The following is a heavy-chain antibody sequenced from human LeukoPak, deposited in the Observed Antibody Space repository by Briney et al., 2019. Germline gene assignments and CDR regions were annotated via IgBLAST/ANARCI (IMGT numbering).Heavy chain of an antibody. J-gene: IGHJ3*02. V-gene: IGHV3-21*01. D-gene: IGHD2-2*01. CDR2: ISSSSSYI. CDR3: AIQVPAADDAFDI. CDR1: GLTVSGNF. Sequence: GGSLRLPCTASGLTVSGNFMSWVRQAPGKGLEWVSSISSSSSYIYYADSVKGRFTISRDNAKNSLYLQMNSLRAEDTAVYYCAIQVPAADDAFDIWGQGTMVTVSS.